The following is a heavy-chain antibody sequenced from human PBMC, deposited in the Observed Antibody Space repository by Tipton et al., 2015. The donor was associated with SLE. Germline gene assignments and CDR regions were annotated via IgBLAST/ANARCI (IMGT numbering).Heavy chain of an antibody. D-gene: IGHD3-10*01. CDR3: ARDYFASGSPLGFDP. Sequence: QVQLVQSGAEVKKPGASVKVSCKASGYTFTTYALNWVRQAPGQGLEWMGWINTNTGNPTYAQGFTGRFVFSLDTSVSTAYLQISSLKAVDTAVYFCARDYFASGSPLGFDPCGQGTLLTVSS. J-gene: IGHJ5*01. CDR1: GYTFTTYA. CDR2: INTNTGNP. V-gene: IGHV7-4-1*02.